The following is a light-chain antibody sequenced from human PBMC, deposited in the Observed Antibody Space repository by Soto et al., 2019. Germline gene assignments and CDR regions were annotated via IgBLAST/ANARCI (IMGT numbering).Light chain of an antibody. Sequence: DIQMTQSPSSLSASVGDRVTITCQTSHDISKHLNWYQQKPGKAPKLVIYGGSNLETGVPSRFSGSDSGTHFTPTISSLHPEDIATYYCQQYANLVTFGQGTRLDIK. J-gene: IGKJ5*01. CDR3: QQYANLVT. CDR1: HDISKH. CDR2: GGS. V-gene: IGKV1-33*01.